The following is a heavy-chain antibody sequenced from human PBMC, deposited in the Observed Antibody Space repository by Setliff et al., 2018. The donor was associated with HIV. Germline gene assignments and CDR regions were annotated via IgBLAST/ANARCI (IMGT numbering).Heavy chain of an antibody. Sequence: PSETLSLTCTVSGGSISSNYWSWMRQPPGKGLEWIGYIYTSGTTEYNPSLDSRVTISVDTSKNQFSLKLSSVTAADTAVYYCARGLSFYDPGGFDYWGQGTLVTVSS. CDR1: GGSISSNY. CDR3: ARGLSFYDPGGFDY. CDR2: IYTSGTT. V-gene: IGHV4-4*09. D-gene: IGHD3-22*01. J-gene: IGHJ4*02.